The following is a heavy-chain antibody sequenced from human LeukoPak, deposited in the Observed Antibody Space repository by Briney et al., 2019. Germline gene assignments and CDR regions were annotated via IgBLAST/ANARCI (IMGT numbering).Heavy chain of an antibody. Sequence: ASVKVSCKASGYTFTGYYMHWVRQAPGQGLEWMGWINPNSGGTNYAQKFQGGVTMTRDTSISTAYMELSRLRPDDTAVYYCASSGPNYYYYYMDVWGKGTTVTVSS. CDR1: GYTFTGYY. J-gene: IGHJ6*03. V-gene: IGHV1-2*02. CDR3: ASSGPNYYYYYMDV. CDR2: INPNSGGT.